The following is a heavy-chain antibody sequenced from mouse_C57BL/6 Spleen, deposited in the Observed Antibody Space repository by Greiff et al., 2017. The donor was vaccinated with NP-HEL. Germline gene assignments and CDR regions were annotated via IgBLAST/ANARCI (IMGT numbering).Heavy chain of an antibody. CDR1: GYTFTSYW. J-gene: IGHJ1*03. Sequence: QVQLQQPGAELVKPGASVKLSCKASGYTFTSYWMHWVKQRPGQGLEWIGMIHPNSGSTNYNEKFKSKATLTVDKSSSTAYMQLSSLTSEDSAVYYCARGGYYGSSPHWYFDVWGTGTTVTVSS. CDR2: IHPNSGST. D-gene: IGHD1-1*01. V-gene: IGHV1-64*01. CDR3: ARGGYYGSSPHWYFDV.